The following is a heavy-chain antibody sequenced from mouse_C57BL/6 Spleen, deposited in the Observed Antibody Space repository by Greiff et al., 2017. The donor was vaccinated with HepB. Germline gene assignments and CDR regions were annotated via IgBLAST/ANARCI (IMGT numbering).Heavy chain of an antibody. D-gene: IGHD4-1*01. J-gene: IGHJ2*01. CDR2: IWRGGST. Sequence: QVQLQQSGPGLVQPSQSLSITCTVSGFSLTSYGVHWVRQSPGKGLEWLGVIWRGGSTDYNAAFMSRLSSTKDNSKSQVFFKMNSLQADDTAIYYCAKNEGTGVDYWGQGTTLTVSS. CDR1: GFSLTSYG. CDR3: AKNEGTGVDY. V-gene: IGHV2-5*01.